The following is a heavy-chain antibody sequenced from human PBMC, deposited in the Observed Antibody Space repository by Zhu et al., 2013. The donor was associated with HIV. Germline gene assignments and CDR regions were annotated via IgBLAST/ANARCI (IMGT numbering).Heavy chain of an antibody. Sequence: QAHLVQSGAEVVEPGASMKVSCKASGYSFSDYYIHWVRQAPGQGLQWMGWINPHSGDTGYPQKFQGRVTMTRDTSISTAYMELSRLRSDDTAVYFCAREGGNYYDSSTSYSFHYWGQGTLVTVSS. V-gene: IGHV1-2*02. CDR1: GYSFSDYY. CDR3: AREGGNYYDSSTSYSFHY. D-gene: IGHD3-22*01. J-gene: IGHJ4*02. CDR2: INPHSGDT.